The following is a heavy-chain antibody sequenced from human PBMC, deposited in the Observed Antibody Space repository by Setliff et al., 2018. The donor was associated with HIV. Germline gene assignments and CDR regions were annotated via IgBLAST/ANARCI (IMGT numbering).Heavy chain of an antibody. CDR2: IYTSGST. D-gene: IGHD3-10*01. CDR3: ATSPAGEILGSRPFYFDY. V-gene: IGHV4-4*07. CDR1: GGSISSYY. J-gene: IGHJ4*02. Sequence: PSETLSLTCTVSGGSISSYYWNWIRQPAGRGLEWIGRIYTSGSTNYNPSLKSRVTISEDTSKNQFSLKMRSVTAADTAVYYCATSPAGEILGSRPFYFDYWGQGTLVTVSS.